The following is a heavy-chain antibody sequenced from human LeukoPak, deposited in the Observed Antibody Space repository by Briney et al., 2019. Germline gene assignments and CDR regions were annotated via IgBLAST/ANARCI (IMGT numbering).Heavy chain of an antibody. Sequence: GGSLRLSCAASGFTFDDHAMYWVRQAPGKGLEWVSGINWDGSRIGYADAAKGRFTISRDNAKNSLYLQMNSLRAEDTAVYYCWRGGGSSGTFDYWGQGTLVSVSS. V-gene: IGHV3-9*01. D-gene: IGHD2-15*01. CDR1: GFTFDDHA. CDR3: WRGGGSSGTFDY. J-gene: IGHJ4*02. CDR2: INWDGSRI.